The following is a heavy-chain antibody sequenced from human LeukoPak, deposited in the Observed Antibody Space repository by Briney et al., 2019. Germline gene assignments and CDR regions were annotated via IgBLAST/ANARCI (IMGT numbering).Heavy chain of an antibody. CDR2: INSDGSST. CDR3: ARGFPGDWYFDL. J-gene: IGHJ2*01. V-gene: IGHV3-74*01. CDR1: GFTFSSYW. Sequence: PGGSLRLSCAASGFTFSSYWMHWVRQAPGKGLVWVSRINSDGSSTSYAESVKGRFTISRDNAKNTLYLQMNSLRAEDTAVYYCARGFPGDWYFDLWGRGTLVTVSS. D-gene: IGHD7-27*01.